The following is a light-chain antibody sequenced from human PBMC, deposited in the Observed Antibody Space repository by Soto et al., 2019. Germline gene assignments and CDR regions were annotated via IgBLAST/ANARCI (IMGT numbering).Light chain of an antibody. J-gene: IGKJ5*01. CDR2: GAS. CDR3: QQYSRSPPT. V-gene: IGKV3-20*01. Sequence: EIVLTQSPGTLSLSPGERATLSCRASQSISSSYLAWYQQKPGQAPRLLIYGASSRATGIPDRFSGSGSGTDFTLTISRLEPEDFAVYYCQQYSRSPPTFGQGTRLENK. CDR1: QSISSSY.